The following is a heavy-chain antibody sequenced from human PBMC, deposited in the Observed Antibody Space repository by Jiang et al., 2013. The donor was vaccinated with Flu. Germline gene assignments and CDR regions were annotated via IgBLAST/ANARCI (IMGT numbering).Heavy chain of an antibody. Sequence: GPGLVKPSETLSLTCTVSGGSISSSSYYWGWIRQPPGKGLEWIGSIYYSGSTYYNPSLKSRVTISVDTSKNQFSLKLSSVTAADTAVYYCATPPPYYYDSSGYEFWGQGTLVTVSS. J-gene: IGHJ4*02. CDR3: ATPPPYYYDSSGYEF. CDR2: IYYSGST. V-gene: IGHV4-39*01. D-gene: IGHD3-22*01. CDR1: GGSISSSSYY.